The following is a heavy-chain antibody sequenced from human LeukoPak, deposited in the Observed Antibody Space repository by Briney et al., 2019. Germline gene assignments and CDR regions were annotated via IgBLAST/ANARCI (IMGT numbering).Heavy chain of an antibody. J-gene: IGHJ3*02. Sequence: GGSLRLSCAASGFSFSGFAMSWVRQAPGKGLEWVSGISGGPVSTSYADSVKGRFTISRDNSKNMLYMKMNSLRAEDTAVYYCARVIREITFGGVIVIDAFDIWGQGTMVTVSS. CDR1: GFSFSGFA. CDR2: ISGGPVST. CDR3: ARVIREITFGGVIVIDAFDI. V-gene: IGHV3-23*01. D-gene: IGHD3-16*02.